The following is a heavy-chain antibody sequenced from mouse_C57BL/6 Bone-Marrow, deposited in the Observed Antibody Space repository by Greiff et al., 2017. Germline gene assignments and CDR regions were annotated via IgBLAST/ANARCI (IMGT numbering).Heavy chain of an antibody. V-gene: IGHV1-81*01. Sequence: QVQLQQSGAELVKPGASVKLSCKASGYTFTSYGIGWVKQRTGQGLEWIGEIYPRSGNTYYNEKFKGKATLTADKSSSTGYMELSSMTSEDSAVLVGGRTDGSQVRWWGVWGTGTAVTVSA. CDR3: GRTDGSQVRWWGV. D-gene: IGHD1-1*02. J-gene: IGHJ1*03. CDR2: IYPRSGNT. CDR1: GYTFTSYG.